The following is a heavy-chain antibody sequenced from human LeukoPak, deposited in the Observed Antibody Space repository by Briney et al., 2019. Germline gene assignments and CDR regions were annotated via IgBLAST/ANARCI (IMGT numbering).Heavy chain of an antibody. CDR3: ARIAFRESSAYNPLDY. J-gene: IGHJ4*02. CDR2: ISYDGSNE. Sequence: GGSLRLSCAASGFTFSSYTMDWVRQAPGKGLEWVAVISYDGSNEYYADSVKGRFTISRDDSKNTLYLNMNSLRPEDTAIYYCARIAFRESSAYNPLDYWGQGTLVTVSS. CDR1: GFTFSSYT. D-gene: IGHD3-22*01. V-gene: IGHV3-30*04.